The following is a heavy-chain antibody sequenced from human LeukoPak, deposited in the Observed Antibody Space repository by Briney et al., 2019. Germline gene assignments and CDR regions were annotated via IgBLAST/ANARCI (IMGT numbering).Heavy chain of an antibody. V-gene: IGHV3-53*01. CDR1: GFTVSSNY. Sequence: GGSLRLSCAASGFTVSSNYMSWVRQAPGKGLEWVSVIYSGGSTYYADSVKGRYTISRDNSKNTVYLQMNSLRAEDTAVYYCARDLNYDSAYWGQGTLVTVSS. CDR3: ARDLNYDSAY. CDR2: IYSGGST. J-gene: IGHJ4*02. D-gene: IGHD3-22*01.